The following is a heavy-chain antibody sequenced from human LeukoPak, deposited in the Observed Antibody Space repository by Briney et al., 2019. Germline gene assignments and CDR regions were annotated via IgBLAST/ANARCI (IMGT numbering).Heavy chain of an antibody. CDR1: GFTFSSYS. CDR2: ISSSSSYI. D-gene: IGHD5-24*01. Sequence: PGGSLRLSCAASGFTFSSYSMNWVRRAPGKGLEWVSSISSSSSYIYYADSVKGRFTISRDNAKNSLYLQMNSLRAEDTAVYYCARARLGGDMAVDGSHKIQDYWGQGTLVTVSS. J-gene: IGHJ4*02. V-gene: IGHV3-21*01. CDR3: ARARLGGDMAVDGSHKIQDY.